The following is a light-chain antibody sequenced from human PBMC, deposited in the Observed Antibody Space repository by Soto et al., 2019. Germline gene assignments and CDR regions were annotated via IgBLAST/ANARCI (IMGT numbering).Light chain of an antibody. J-gene: IGKJ5*01. V-gene: IGKV3-20*01. CDR1: ETTSISY. CDR3: QQYGSSPIT. Sequence: DIVLTQSPGTLSLSPGERATLSCRASETTSISYLAWYQQKPGQAPRLLIYGASSRAPGIPDRFSGSGSGTDVTLTISRLEPEDFAVYYCQQYGSSPITFGQGTRLQIK. CDR2: GAS.